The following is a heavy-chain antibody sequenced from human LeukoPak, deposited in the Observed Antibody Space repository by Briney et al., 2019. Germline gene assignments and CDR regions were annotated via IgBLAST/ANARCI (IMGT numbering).Heavy chain of an antibody. J-gene: IGHJ6*03. D-gene: IGHD2-21*01. CDR1: GFTFSSYS. Sequence: GGSLRLSCAASGFTFSSYSMNWVRQAPGKGLEWVSSISSSSSYIYYADSVKGRFTISRDNAKNSLYLQMNSLRAEDTAVYYCARDRWCYYYYYMDVWGKGTTVTVSS. V-gene: IGHV3-21*01. CDR2: ISSSSSYI. CDR3: ARDRWCYYYYYMDV.